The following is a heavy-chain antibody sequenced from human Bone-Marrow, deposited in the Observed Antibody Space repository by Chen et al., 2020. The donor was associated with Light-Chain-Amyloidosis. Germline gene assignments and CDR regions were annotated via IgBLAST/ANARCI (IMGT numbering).Heavy chain of an antibody. V-gene: IGHV5-51*01. J-gene: IGHJ4*02. CDR2: IFPDDSEA. CDR3: ARRRDGYNFDY. CDR1: GYTYPNYW. D-gene: IGHD5-12*01. Sequence: EVQMDQSGPEVKKPGESLQISCLGPGYTYPNYWIGWVRQMPGKGVEWMGVIFPDDSEARYSPSFEGQVTISADKSITTAYLQWRSLKASDTAMYYCARRRDGYNFDYWGQGTLVTVSS.